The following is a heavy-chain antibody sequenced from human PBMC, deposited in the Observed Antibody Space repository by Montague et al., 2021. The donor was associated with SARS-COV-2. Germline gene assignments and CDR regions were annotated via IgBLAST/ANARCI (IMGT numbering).Heavy chain of an antibody. CDR3: ARSLFSSGSF. D-gene: IGHD3-10*01. CDR1: GFTFSNYW. CDR2: IKPDGSGQ. Sequence: YLRLSCAASGFTFSNYWMNWARQAPGKGLEWVASIKPDGSGQNYVDSVKGRFTISRDNAKKSPYLQMNSLRVDDTAVYYCARSLFSSGSFWGQGTLVTVSS. J-gene: IGHJ4*02. V-gene: IGHV3-7*01.